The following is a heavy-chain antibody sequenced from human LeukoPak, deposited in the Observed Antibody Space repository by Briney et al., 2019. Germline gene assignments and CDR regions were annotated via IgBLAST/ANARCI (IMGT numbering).Heavy chain of an antibody. CDR2: ISWNSGSI. D-gene: IGHD5-24*01. J-gene: IGHJ1*01. CDR3: AKDGMATIPAEYFQH. V-gene: IGHV3-9*01. Sequence: WIRQPAGKGLEWVSGISWNSGSIGYADSVKGRFTISRDNAKNSLYLQMNSLRAEDTALYYCAKDGMATIPAEYFQHWGQGTLVTVSS.